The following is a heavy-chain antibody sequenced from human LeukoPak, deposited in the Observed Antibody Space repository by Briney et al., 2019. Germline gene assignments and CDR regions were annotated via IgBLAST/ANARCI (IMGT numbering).Heavy chain of an antibody. D-gene: IGHD3-22*01. V-gene: IGHV4-31*03. CDR1: GGSISSGGYY. CDR2: IYYSGST. CDR3: ARVVKNYYDSSGYPDY. J-gene: IGHJ4*02. Sequence: SETLSLTCTVSGGSISSGGYYWSWIRQHPGKGLEWIGYIYYSGSTYYNPSLKSRVTISVDTSKNQSSPKLSSVTAADTAVYYCARVVKNYYDSSGYPDYWGQGTLVTVSS.